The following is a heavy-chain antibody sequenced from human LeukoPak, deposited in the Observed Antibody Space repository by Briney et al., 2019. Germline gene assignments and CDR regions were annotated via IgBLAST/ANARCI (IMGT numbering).Heavy chain of an antibody. V-gene: IGHV1-69*13. CDR1: GGTFSSYA. CDR2: IIPIFGTA. J-gene: IGHJ5*02. Sequence: GASVKVSCKASGGTFSSYAISWVRLAPGQGLEWMGGIIPIFGTANYAQKFQGRVTITADESTSTAYMELSSLRSEDTAVYYCARDLPGYCSSTSCRPFDPWGQGTLVTVSS. D-gene: IGHD2-2*01. CDR3: ARDLPGYCSSTSCRPFDP.